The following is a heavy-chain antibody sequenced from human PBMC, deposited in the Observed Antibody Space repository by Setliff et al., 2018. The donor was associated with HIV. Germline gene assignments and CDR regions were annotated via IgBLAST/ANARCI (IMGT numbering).Heavy chain of an antibody. CDR2: IYYSGST. V-gene: IGHV4-39*07. Sequence: SETLSLTCTVSGGSISSSSYYWGWIRQPPGKGLEWIGSIYYSGSTYYNPSPKSRVTISVDTSKNQFSLKLSSVTAADTAVYYCARFLGGITMLVVVISGWFDPWGQGTLVTVSS. J-gene: IGHJ5*02. CDR3: ARFLGGITMLVVVISGWFDP. D-gene: IGHD3-22*01. CDR1: GGSISSSSYY.